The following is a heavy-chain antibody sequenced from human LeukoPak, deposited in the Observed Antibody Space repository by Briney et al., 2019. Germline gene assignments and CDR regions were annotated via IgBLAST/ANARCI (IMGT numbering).Heavy chain of an antibody. CDR1: GFTFDDYA. D-gene: IGHD3-3*01. J-gene: IGHJ6*03. Sequence: GGSLRLSCAASGFTFDDYAMHWVRQAPGKGLEWVSLISGDGGSTYYADSVKGRFTISGDNSKNSLYLQMNGLRTEDTALYYCAKVSRSYDFWRTANLYYMDVWGKGTTVTVSS. CDR2: ISGDGGST. V-gene: IGHV3-43*02. CDR3: AKVSRSYDFWRTANLYYMDV.